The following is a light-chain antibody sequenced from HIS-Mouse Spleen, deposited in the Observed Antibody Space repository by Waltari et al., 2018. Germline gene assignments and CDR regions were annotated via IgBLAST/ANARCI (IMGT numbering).Light chain of an antibody. Sequence: QSALTQPASVSGSPGQSITISCTGTSSDVGSYNLVSWYQQHPGKAPKLMIYEGSKRPAGVSNGFSGSKSGNTASLTISGLQAEDEADYYCCSYAGSSTCGVFGGGTKLTVL. CDR2: EGS. J-gene: IGLJ3*02. V-gene: IGLV2-23*01. CDR1: SSDVGSYNL. CDR3: CSYAGSSTCGV.